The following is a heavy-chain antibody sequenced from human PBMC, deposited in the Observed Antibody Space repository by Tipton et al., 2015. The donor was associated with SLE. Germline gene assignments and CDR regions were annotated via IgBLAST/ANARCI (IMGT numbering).Heavy chain of an antibody. Sequence: TLSLTCTVSGGSISSNTWWNWVRQPPGMGLEWIGEIHHRGTTNYNPSLKSRVTISVDKSKSQFSLELRSVTAADTAVYYCARHLGVIVAFEVWGQGTVLTVSS. CDR1: GGSISSNTW. D-gene: IGHD3-10*01. V-gene: IGHV4-4*02. J-gene: IGHJ3*01. CDR2: IHHRGTT. CDR3: ARHLGVIVAFEV.